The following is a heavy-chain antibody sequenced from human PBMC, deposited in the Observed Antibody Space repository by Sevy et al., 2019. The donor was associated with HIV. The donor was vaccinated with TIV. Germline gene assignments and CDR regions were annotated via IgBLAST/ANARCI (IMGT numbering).Heavy chain of an antibody. Sequence: ASVKVSCKASGYIFSDYYIHWVRQAPGQGLEWMAWINLDSGVTNYAQRFQGEVTVTRDTSLRTAYLELTNLKSNDTAIYYCARLTTQPTSDLYGLDVWGQGTTVTVSS. D-gene: IGHD4-17*01. J-gene: IGHJ6*02. V-gene: IGHV1-2*02. CDR1: GYIFSDYY. CDR2: INLDSGVT. CDR3: ARLTTQPTSDLYGLDV.